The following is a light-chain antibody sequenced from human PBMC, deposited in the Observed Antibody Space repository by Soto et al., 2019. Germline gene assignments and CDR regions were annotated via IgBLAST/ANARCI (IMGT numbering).Light chain of an antibody. Sequence: EIVLTQSPGTLSLSPGERATLSCRASQSVSSYLAWYQQKPGQAPRLLIYGASSRATGISDRFSGSGSGTHFTLSISRLEPEDFAVYYCQQYGSSPRTFGPGTKVDIK. CDR3: QQYGSSPRT. V-gene: IGKV3-20*01. CDR2: GAS. CDR1: QSVSSY. J-gene: IGKJ3*01.